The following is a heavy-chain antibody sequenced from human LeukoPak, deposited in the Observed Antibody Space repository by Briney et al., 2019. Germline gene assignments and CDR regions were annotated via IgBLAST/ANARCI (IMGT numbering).Heavy chain of an antibody. J-gene: IGHJ4*02. CDR3: ARGRYYGSGSKTGPFDY. Sequence: PSETLSLTCAVYGGSFNGYYWSWIRQPPGKGLGWIGEINHSGSTNYNPSLKSRVTISVDTSKNQFSLKLSSVTAADTAVYYCARGRYYGSGSKTGPFDYWGQGTLVTVSS. D-gene: IGHD3-10*01. CDR2: INHSGST. V-gene: IGHV4-34*01. CDR1: GGSFNGYY.